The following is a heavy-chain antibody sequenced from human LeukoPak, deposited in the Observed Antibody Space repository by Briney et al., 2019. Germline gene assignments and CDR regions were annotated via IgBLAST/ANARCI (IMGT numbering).Heavy chain of an antibody. J-gene: IGHJ5*02. CDR3: ARGGYYGSGNDFRFDP. CDR2: ISSYSGST. Sequence: SETLSLTCTVSGGSISSSSYSWGWIRQPPGKGLEWIGSISSYSGSTNYNPSLKSRVTISVDTSKNQFSLKLSSVTAADTAVYYCARGGYYGSGNDFRFDPWGQGTLVTVSS. V-gene: IGHV4-39*07. D-gene: IGHD3-10*01. CDR1: GGSISSSSYS.